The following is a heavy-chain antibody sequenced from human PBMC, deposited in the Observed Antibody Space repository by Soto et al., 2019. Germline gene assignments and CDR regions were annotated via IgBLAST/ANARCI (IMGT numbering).Heavy chain of an antibody. CDR1: GFAFSTYG. J-gene: IGHJ5*02. CDR2: ISYDGTDK. CDR3: AKDFGAWSDS. Sequence: QVHLVESGGGVVQPGRSLTLSCVGSGFAFSTYGIHWFRQAPAKGLEWVALISYDGTDKDYADSVKGRFSISRDNSKQTLSLQMDSLRPEDTAVYYCAKDFGAWSDSWGQGTLVNVSS. V-gene: IGHV3-30*18. D-gene: IGHD6-19*01.